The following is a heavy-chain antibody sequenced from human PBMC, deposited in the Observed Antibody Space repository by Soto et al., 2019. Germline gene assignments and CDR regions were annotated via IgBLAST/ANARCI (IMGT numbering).Heavy chain of an antibody. V-gene: IGHV1-2*02. Sequence: ASVKVSCKAPGDTFTSYYLHWVRQAPGQGLEWMGWINPHSGDTYYAEKFQGRVTMTRDTSITTVFMDLSRLTSDDTALYFCARNGKPYLTHRDSYGMDLWGQGTSVTV. J-gene: IGHJ6*02. CDR3: ARNGKPYLTHRDSYGMDL. CDR2: INPHSGDT. CDR1: GDTFTSYY. D-gene: IGHD2-21*01.